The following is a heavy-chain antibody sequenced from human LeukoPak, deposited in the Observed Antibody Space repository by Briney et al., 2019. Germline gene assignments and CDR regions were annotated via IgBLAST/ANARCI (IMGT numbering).Heavy chain of an antibody. V-gene: IGHV1-69*10. D-gene: IGHD3-22*01. CDR3: ARDRTHYYYDSSGSFHQDASDI. Sequence: GASVKVSCKASGGTFSTYPITWVRQAPGQGLEWMGRIIPILGISTYAQKFQDRVTITADKSTSTAYMELRSLSSEDTAVYYCARDRTHYYYDSSGSFHQDASDIWGQGTMVTVSS. CDR1: GGTFSTYP. J-gene: IGHJ3*02. CDR2: IIPILGIS.